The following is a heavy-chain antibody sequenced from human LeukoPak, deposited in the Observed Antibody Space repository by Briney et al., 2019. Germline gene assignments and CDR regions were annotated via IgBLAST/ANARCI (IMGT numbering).Heavy chain of an antibody. V-gene: IGHV3-23*01. D-gene: IGHD4-17*01. CDR3: AKRYGDYEPLFHYYYYYYMDV. CDR1: QFNFNNFG. CDR2: ISGSGGST. Sequence: GGSLRLSCATSQFNFNNFGMTWVRQAPGKGLEWVSAISGSGGSTYYADSVKGRFTISRDNSKNTLYLQMNSLRAEDTAVYYCAKRYGDYEPLFHYYYYYYMDVWGKGTTVTVSS. J-gene: IGHJ6*03.